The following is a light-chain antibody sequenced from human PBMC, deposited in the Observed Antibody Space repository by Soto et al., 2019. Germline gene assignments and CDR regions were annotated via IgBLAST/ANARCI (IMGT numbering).Light chain of an antibody. CDR2: GAS. CDR1: QSVNSSY. V-gene: IGKV3-20*01. J-gene: IGKJ1*01. CDR3: QQYGSSPWT. Sequence: TLSPGPLSWSPGERGTLSGRASQSVNSSYLAWYQQKPGQAPRLLIYGASSRATGIPDRFSGSGSGTDFTLTISRLEPEDFAVYYCQQYGSSPWTFGQGTKVDLK.